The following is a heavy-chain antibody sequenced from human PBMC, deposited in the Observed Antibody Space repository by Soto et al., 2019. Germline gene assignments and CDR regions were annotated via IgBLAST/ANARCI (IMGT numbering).Heavy chain of an antibody. D-gene: IGHD1-26*01. CDR2: ISAYNGNT. CDR3: ARDLPPVGD. J-gene: IGHJ4*02. CDR1: GYTFSSYF. V-gene: IGHV1-18*01. Sequence: QVQLVQSGAEVKKPGASVKVSCKASGYTFSSYFISWVRQAPGQGLEWMGWISAYNGNTNYAQNLQGRVTMTSDTSTRTAYMELRRLRSDDTAVYCCARDLPPVGDWAQGTLVTVSS.